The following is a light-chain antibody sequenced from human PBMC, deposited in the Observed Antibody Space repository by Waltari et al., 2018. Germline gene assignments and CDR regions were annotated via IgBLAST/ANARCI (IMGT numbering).Light chain of an antibody. CDR1: HGISNY. CDR3: LQHNSYPRT. CDR2: GAS. V-gene: IGKV1-17*03. J-gene: IGKJ1*01. Sequence: DIQMTQSPSAMSASVGDRVTITCRASHGISNYLALFQQKPGKVPKRLIYGASSLQSGVPSRFSGSGSGTEFTLTISSLQPEDFATYYCLQHNSYPRTFGQGTKVEIK.